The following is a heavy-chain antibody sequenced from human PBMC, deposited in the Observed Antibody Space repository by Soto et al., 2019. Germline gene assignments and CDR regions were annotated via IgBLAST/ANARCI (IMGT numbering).Heavy chain of an antibody. CDR1: GGSISSVDYY. J-gene: IGHJ4*02. Sequence: SETLSLTCTVSGGSISSVDYYWSWIRQPPGKGLEWIGYIYYSGSTYYNPSLKSRVTISVDTSKNQFSLKLSSVTAADTAVYYCARGNDFWSGYYTPYFDYWGQGTLVTVSS. CDR3: ARGNDFWSGYYTPYFDY. D-gene: IGHD3-3*01. V-gene: IGHV4-30-4*01. CDR2: IYYSGST.